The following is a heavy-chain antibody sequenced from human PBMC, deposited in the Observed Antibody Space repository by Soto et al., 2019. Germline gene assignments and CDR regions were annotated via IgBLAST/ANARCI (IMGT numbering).Heavy chain of an antibody. J-gene: IGHJ6*02. CDR2: IYYSGST. V-gene: IGHV4-61*01. CDR3: ARDLGTTGPYYYGMDV. CDR1: GGSVISGSYY. Sequence: PSETLSLTCTVSGGSVISGSYYWSWILQPPGKGLEWIGYIYYSGSTNYNPSLKSRVTISVDTSKSQFSLKLSSVTAADTAVYYCARDLGTTGPYYYGMDVWGQGPTVTVSS. D-gene: IGHD1-1*01.